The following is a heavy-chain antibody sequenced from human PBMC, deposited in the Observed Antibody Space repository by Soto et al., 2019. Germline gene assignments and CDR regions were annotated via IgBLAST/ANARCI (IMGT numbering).Heavy chain of an antibody. CDR1: GGSISSYY. CDR2: IYYSGST. Sequence: SETLSLTCTVSGGSISSYYWSWIRQPPGKGLEWIGYIYYSGSTNYNPSLKSRVTISVDTSKNQFSLKLSSVTAADTAVYYCARDSIAAGPPYYYYGMDVWGQGTTVTVSS. J-gene: IGHJ6*02. CDR3: ARDSIAAGPPYYYYGMDV. V-gene: IGHV4-59*01. D-gene: IGHD6-13*01.